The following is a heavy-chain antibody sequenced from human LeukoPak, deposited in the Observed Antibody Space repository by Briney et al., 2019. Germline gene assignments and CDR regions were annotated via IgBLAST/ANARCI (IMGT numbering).Heavy chain of an antibody. CDR2: ISGSGGST. Sequence: GGSLRLSCAASGFTFSDYYMSWVRQAPGKGLEWVSAISGSGGSTYYADSVKGRFTISRDNSKNTLYLQMNSLRAEDTAVYYCAKREWELPQYNWFDPWGQGTLVTVSS. CDR1: GFTFSDYY. CDR3: AKREWELPQYNWFDP. V-gene: IGHV3-23*01. D-gene: IGHD1-26*01. J-gene: IGHJ5*02.